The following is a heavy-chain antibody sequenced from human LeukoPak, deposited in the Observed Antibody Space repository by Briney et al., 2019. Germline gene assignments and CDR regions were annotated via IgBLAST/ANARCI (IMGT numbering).Heavy chain of an antibody. D-gene: IGHD4-17*01. CDR3: ARGPGLRMGAFDI. CDR1: GYSVSSNSAA. J-gene: IGHJ3*02. Sequence: SQTLSLTCAISGYSVSSNSAAWNWIRQSPSRGLEWLGRTYYRSGWYNDSAVSVKSRITINPDTSKNQFSLQLTSVIRDDTAVYYCARGPGLRMGAFDIWGQGTVVSVSS. V-gene: IGHV6-1*01. CDR2: TYYRSGWYN.